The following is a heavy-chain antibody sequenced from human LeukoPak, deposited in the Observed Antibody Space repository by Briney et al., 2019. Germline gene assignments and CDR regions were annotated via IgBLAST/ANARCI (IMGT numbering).Heavy chain of an antibody. D-gene: IGHD6-13*01. CDR2: IIPIFGTA. CDR3: ARTGPPAGGLQGWFDP. Sequence: GASVKVSCKASGGTFSSYAISWVRQAPGQGLEWMGGIIPIFGTANYAQKFQGRVTITADESTSTAYMELSSLRSEDTAVYYCARTGPPAGGLQGWFDPWGQGTLVTVSS. J-gene: IGHJ5*02. V-gene: IGHV1-69*13. CDR1: GGTFSSYA.